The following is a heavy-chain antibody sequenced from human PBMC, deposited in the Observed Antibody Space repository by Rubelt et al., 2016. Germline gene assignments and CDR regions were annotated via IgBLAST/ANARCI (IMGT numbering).Heavy chain of an antibody. CDR2: ISAYNGDT. CDR3: AGVGQWMMVRAGDF. Sequence: QVQLVQSGAEVKKPGASVKVSCKASGYTFTSYGISWVRQAPGQGLEWMGWISAYNGDTNYAQTLQGRFTMTTDASTSTAYMGLRGLRSDDTTGYYCAGVGQWMMVRAGDFWGQGTMVTVSS. J-gene: IGHJ3*01. D-gene: IGHD3-10*01. CDR1: GYTFTSYG. V-gene: IGHV1-18*01.